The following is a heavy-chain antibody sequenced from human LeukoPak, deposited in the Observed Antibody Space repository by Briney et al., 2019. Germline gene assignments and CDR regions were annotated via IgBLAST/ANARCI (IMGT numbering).Heavy chain of an antibody. CDR1: GGSFSGYY. D-gene: IGHD4-17*01. Sequence: PSETLSLTCAVYGGSFSGYYWSWIRQPPGKGLEWIGEINHSGSTNYNPSLKSRVTISVDTSKNQFSLKLSSVTAADTAVYYCARARGTVRPYFDYWGQGTLVTVSS. CDR2: INHSGST. CDR3: ARARGTVRPYFDY. V-gene: IGHV4-34*01. J-gene: IGHJ4*02.